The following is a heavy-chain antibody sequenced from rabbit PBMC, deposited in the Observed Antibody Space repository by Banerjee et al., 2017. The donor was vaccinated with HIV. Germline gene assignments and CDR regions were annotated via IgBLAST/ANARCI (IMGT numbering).Heavy chain of an antibody. CDR2: IYSSNGDK. D-gene: IGHD6-1*01. V-gene: IGHV1S47*01. Sequence: QEQLVESGGGLVQPEGSLTLTCKASGSDFSSNAMCWVRQAPGKGLELIACIYSSNGDKWYASWVNGRFTIARSTSLNTVDLKMTSLTAADTATYFCARNGGMLDYKLWGQGTLVTVS. CDR1: GSDFSSNA. CDR3: ARNGGMLDYKL. J-gene: IGHJ4*01.